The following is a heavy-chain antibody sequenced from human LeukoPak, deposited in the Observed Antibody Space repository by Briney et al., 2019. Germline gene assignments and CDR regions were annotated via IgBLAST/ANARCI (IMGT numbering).Heavy chain of an antibody. D-gene: IGHD6-19*01. Sequence: GGSLRLSCAASGFTFSSYSMNWVRQAPGKGLEWVSSISSGSSYIYYADSVKGRFTISRDNAKNSLYLQMNSLRAEDTAVYYCARDRSSGWPNWGQGTLVTVSS. V-gene: IGHV3-21*01. CDR3: ARDRSSGWPN. CDR2: ISSGSSYI. CDR1: GFTFSSYS. J-gene: IGHJ4*02.